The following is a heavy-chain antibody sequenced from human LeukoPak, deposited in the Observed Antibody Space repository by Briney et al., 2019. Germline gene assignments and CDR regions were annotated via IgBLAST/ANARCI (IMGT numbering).Heavy chain of an antibody. CDR3: ARVLVWFREGGMDV. V-gene: IGHV3-7*04. CDR2: IKTDGSEK. Sequence: GGSLRLSCEGSGFTFSNYWMGWVRQAPGKGLQWVANIKTDGSEKYYVDSVKGRFTISRDNAKNSLYLQMNSLRVEDTAVYYCARVLVWFREGGMDVWGQGTTVTVSS. J-gene: IGHJ6*02. D-gene: IGHD3-10*01. CDR1: GFTFSNYW.